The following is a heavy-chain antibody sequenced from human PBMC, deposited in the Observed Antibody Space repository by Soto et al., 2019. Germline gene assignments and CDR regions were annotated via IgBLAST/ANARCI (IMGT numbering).Heavy chain of an antibody. J-gene: IGHJ4*02. D-gene: IGHD2-15*01. V-gene: IGHV4-59*08. Sequence: SETLSLTCTVSGGSISGYYWSWVRQPPGKGLEWIGYVYYSGSTSYNPSLKSRVTISVDTSKNQFSLKLSSVTAADTAVYFCASQKQRPTGYSFDYWAQGTLVT. CDR1: GGSISGYY. CDR2: VYYSGST. CDR3: ASQKQRPTGYSFDY.